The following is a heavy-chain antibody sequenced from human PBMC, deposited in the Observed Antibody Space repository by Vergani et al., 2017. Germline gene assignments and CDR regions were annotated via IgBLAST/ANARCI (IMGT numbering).Heavy chain of an antibody. J-gene: IGHJ4*02. CDR3: ARTYYDILTGYEDYFDY. CDR2: IYWDDDK. Sequence: QITLKESGPTLVKPTQTLTLTCTFSGFSLSTSGVGVGWIRQPPGKALEWLALIYWDDDKRYSPSLKSRLTITKDTPKNQVVLTMTNMDPVDTATYYCARTYYDILTGYEDYFDYWGQGTLVTVSS. V-gene: IGHV2-5*02. D-gene: IGHD3-9*01. CDR1: GFSLSTSGVG.